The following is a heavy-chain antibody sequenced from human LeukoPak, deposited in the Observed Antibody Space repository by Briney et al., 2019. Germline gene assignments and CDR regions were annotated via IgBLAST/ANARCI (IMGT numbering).Heavy chain of an antibody. V-gene: IGHV1-2*02. J-gene: IGHJ6*03. CDR2: INPNSGGT. CDR3: ARVEQLIVSDYYMDV. Sequence: VASVKVSCKASGYTFTGYYMHWVRQAPGQGLEWMGWINPNSGGTNYAQKFQGRVTMTRDTSISTAYMELRSLRSDDTAVYYCARVEQLIVSDYYMDVWGKGTTVTISS. D-gene: IGHD3-16*02. CDR1: GYTFTGYY.